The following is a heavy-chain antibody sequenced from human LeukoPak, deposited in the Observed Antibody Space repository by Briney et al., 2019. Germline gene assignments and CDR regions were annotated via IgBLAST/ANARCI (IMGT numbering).Heavy chain of an antibody. V-gene: IGHV3-23*01. J-gene: IGHJ4*02. CDR2: ISGSGGST. CDR1: GFTFSSYA. Sequence: GGSLRLSCAASGFTFSSYAMSWVRQAPGKGREWVSAISGSGGSTYYAYSVKGRFTISRDNSENTLYLQMNSLRAEDTAVYYCALTGTTRGLFDYWGQGTLVTVSS. D-gene: IGHD1-20*01. CDR3: ALTGTTRGLFDY.